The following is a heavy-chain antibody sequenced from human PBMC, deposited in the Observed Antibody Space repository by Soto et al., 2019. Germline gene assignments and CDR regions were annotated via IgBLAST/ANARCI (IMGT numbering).Heavy chain of an antibody. CDR2: IIPIVGTA. D-gene: IGHD7-27*01. J-gene: IGHJ1*01. CDR3: ARGLLGRKREYFQH. Sequence: QVQLVQSGAEVKKPGSSVKVSCKASGGTFSSYAISWVRQAPGQGLEWRGGIIPIVGTANYAQKYQGRVTMTANKSTSTANMELSSLRSEDTAVYYCARGLLGRKREYFQHWGQGTLVTVSS. CDR1: GGTFSSYA. V-gene: IGHV1-69*06.